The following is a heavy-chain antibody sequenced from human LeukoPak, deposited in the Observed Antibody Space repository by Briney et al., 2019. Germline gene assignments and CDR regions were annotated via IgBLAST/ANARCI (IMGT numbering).Heavy chain of an antibody. CDR2: ISQDESNK. CDR3: AREADAFDI. Sequence: GGSLRLSCEASGFIFRNDVMHWCRQAPGKGLEWGAGISQDESNKYYTGSVKGRFIISRDKSKNALYLQMYTLTIAETAVYYCAREADAFDIWVQGTMVTVSS. CDR1: GFIFRNDV. J-gene: IGHJ3*02. V-gene: IGHV3-30*03.